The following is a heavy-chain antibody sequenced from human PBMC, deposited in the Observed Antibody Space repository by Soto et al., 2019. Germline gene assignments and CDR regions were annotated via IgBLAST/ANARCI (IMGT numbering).Heavy chain of an antibody. CDR1: GFTFSSYA. D-gene: IGHD1-26*01. CDR3: ARDGYSGSYRYYFDY. J-gene: IGHJ4*02. V-gene: IGHV3-30-3*01. Sequence: QVQLVESGGGVVQPGRSLRLSCAASGFTFSSYAMHWVRQAPGKGLEWVAVISYDGSNKYYADSVKGRFTISRDNSKNTLYLQMNSLRAEDTAVYYCARDGYSGSYRYYFDYWGQGTLVTVSS. CDR2: ISYDGSNK.